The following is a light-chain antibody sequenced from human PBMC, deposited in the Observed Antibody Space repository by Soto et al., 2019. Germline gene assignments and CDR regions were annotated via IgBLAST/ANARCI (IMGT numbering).Light chain of an antibody. CDR3: QSCDSSLMV. CDR1: SSNIGAGYD. CDR2: GNS. Sequence: QPVLTHPPSVSGAPGQRVTISCTGRSSNIGAGYDVHWYQQLPGTAPKLLIYGNSNRPSGVPDRFSGSKSGTSASLAITGLQAEDEADYYCQSCDSSLMVFGGGTKLTLL. V-gene: IGLV1-40*01. J-gene: IGLJ2*01.